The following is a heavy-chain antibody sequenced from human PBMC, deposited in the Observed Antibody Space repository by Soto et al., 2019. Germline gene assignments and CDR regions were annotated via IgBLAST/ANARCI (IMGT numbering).Heavy chain of an antibody. D-gene: IGHD2-2*01. CDR2: ISNDVRNI. Sequence: VQLVESGGGVFQPGRSLRLSCAASGLTFSTYGFHWVRQAPGKGLEWVAVISNDVRNIHYAESVKGRFTISRDNSKNTLYLQMNSLRPNDTAVYYCVKDTLGGMTPVFMPGPDWGQGTLVTVSS. CDR1: GLTFSTYG. V-gene: IGHV3-30*18. J-gene: IGHJ4*02. CDR3: VKDTLGGMTPVFMPGPD.